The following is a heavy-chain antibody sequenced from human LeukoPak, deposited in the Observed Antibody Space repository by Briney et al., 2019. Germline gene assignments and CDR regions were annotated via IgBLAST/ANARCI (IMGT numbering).Heavy chain of an antibody. CDR3: ARDLLTADTAMVSDY. D-gene: IGHD5-18*01. J-gene: IGHJ4*02. CDR1: GGTFSSYA. Sequence: SVKVSSKASGGTFSSYAISWVRQAPGQGLEWMGGIIPIFGTANYAQKFQGRVTITADESTSTAYMELSSLRSEDTAVYYCARDLLTADTAMVSDYWGQGTLVTVSS. V-gene: IGHV1-69*13. CDR2: IIPIFGTA.